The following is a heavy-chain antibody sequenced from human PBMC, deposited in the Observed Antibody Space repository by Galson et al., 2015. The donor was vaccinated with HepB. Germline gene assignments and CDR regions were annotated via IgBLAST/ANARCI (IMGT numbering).Heavy chain of an antibody. V-gene: IGHV4-59*01. CDR3: ARGGPSWFDP. Sequence: LSLTCAVSGGSFTGYYWSWIRQPPGKGLEWIGYIFYSGSTNYNPSLKSRVTISLDTSKNQFSLNLNSVTAADTAVYYCARGGPSWFDPWGQGTLVIVSS. J-gene: IGHJ5*02. CDR2: IFYSGST. CDR1: GGSFTGYY.